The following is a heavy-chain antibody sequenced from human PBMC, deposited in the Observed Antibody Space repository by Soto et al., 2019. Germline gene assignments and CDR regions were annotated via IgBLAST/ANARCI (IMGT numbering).Heavy chain of an antibody. CDR2: INHSGST. J-gene: IGHJ4*02. V-gene: IGHV4-34*01. D-gene: IGHD6-13*01. CDR1: GGSFSGYY. Sequence: QVQLQQWGAGLLKPSETLSLTCAVYGGSFSGYYWSWIRQPPGKGLEWIGEINHSGSTNYNPSLKSPVTISVDTPKNQFSLKLSSVTAADTAVYYCERPEWVAAAGNLFDYWGQGTLVTVSS. CDR3: ERPEWVAAAGNLFDY.